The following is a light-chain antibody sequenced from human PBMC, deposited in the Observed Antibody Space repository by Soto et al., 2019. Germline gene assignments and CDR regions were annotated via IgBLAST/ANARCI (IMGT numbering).Light chain of an antibody. CDR3: QQYNNWPWT. J-gene: IGKJ1*01. CDR1: QSVSSN. V-gene: IGKV3-15*01. CDR2: GAS. Sequence: EIVMTQSPATLSVSPGERATLSCRASQSVSSNLAWYQQKPGQAPRLLIYGASTRATGIPARFSGSGSGTEFTLTISSLQSEDFAVYYCQQYNNWPWTXGQGTKV.